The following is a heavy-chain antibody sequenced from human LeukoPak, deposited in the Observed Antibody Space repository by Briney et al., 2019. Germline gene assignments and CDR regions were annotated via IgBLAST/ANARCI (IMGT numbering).Heavy chain of an antibody. V-gene: IGHV3-30*18. Sequence: PGRSLRLSCAASGFAFSSYGMHWVRQAPGKGLEWVAVISYDGSNKYYADSVKGRFTISRDNSKNTLYLQMNSLRAGDTAVYYCAKDVGYWGQGTLVTVSS. CDR2: ISYDGSNK. CDR3: AKDVGY. J-gene: IGHJ4*02. CDR1: GFAFSSYG.